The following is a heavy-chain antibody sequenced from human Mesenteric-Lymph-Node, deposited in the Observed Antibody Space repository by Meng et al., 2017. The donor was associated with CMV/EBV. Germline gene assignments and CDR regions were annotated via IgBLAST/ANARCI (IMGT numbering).Heavy chain of an antibody. CDR3: GRDVGYSYDY. Sequence: GESLKISCAASGFTFSSYAMSWVRQAPGKGLEWVSVIYSGGSSTYYADSVKGRFTISRDNSKNTLYLQMNSLRAEDTAVYYCGRDVGYSYDYWGQGTLVTVSS. CDR2: IYSGGSST. J-gene: IGHJ4*02. D-gene: IGHD5-18*01. V-gene: IGHV3-23*03. CDR1: GFTFSSYA.